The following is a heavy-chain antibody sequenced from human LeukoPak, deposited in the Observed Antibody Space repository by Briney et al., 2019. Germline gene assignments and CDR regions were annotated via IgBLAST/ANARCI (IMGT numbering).Heavy chain of an antibody. CDR2: IYYSGST. CDR3: AREASGPSFDP. CDR1: GFTFSSYA. D-gene: IGHD6-25*01. V-gene: IGHV4-59*01. Sequence: AGGSLRLSCAASGFTFSSYAMSWIRRPPGKGLEWIGYIYYSGSTNYNPSLKSRVTISVDTSKNQFSLKLSSVTAADTAVYYCAREASGPSFDPWGQGTLVTVSS. J-gene: IGHJ5*02.